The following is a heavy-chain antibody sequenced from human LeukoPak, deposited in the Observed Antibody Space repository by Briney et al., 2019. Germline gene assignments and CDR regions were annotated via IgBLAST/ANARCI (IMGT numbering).Heavy chain of an antibody. CDR2: INHRGSI. D-gene: IGHD2-2*01. CDR1: GESFSGYY. V-gene: IGHV4-34*01. Sequence: SETLSLTCAVYGESFSGYYWSWIRQPPGKGLEWIGEINHRGSINYNPSLKSRVTISVDTSKNQFSLKLSSVITADTAVYYCARGNLYCNTSCYVAGFDPWGQGTLVTVSS. J-gene: IGHJ5*02. CDR3: ARGNLYCNTSCYVAGFDP.